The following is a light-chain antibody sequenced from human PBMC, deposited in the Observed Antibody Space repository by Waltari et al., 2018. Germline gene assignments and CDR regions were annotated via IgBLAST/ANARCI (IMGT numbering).Light chain of an antibody. J-gene: IGKJ2*01. CDR2: KAS. CDR3: QQYNNWLVT. CDR1: QSIVVW. Sequence: DIQVTQSPSTLSASVGDRVTITCRASQSIVVWLAWYQQKPGKAPRLLIYKASYLESGVPSRFSGSGSGTEFTLTISSLQSEDFAVYYCQQYNNWLVTFGQGTKLEIK. V-gene: IGKV1-5*03.